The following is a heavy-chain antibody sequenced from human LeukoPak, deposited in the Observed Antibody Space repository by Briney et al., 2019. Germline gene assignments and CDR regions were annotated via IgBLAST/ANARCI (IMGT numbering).Heavy chain of an antibody. CDR3: ARPQYDILTAGRFWFDP. CDR1: GYIFTGYY. Sequence: GASVEVSCKASGYIFTGYYMHWVRQAPGQGLEWMGWINPNSGGTNYAQKFQGRVTMTRDTSISTAYMELSRLRSDDTAVYYCARPQYDILTAGRFWFDPWGQGTLVTVSS. CDR2: INPNSGGT. D-gene: IGHD3-9*01. J-gene: IGHJ5*02. V-gene: IGHV1-2*02.